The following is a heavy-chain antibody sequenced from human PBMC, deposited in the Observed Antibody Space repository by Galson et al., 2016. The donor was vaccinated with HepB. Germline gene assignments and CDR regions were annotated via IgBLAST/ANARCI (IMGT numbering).Heavy chain of an antibody. CDR1: GFTFSTYA. J-gene: IGHJ4*02. CDR2: ISGSGGST. Sequence: SLRLSCAASGFTFSTYAMRWVRQAPGKGLEWVSDISGSGGSTYYADSVKGRFTISRDNSKNTLYLQMNSLRVEDTALYYCAKEFVATGGVVGDYWGQGTLVTVSS. D-gene: IGHD2-8*02. V-gene: IGHV3-23*01. CDR3: AKEFVATGGVVGDY.